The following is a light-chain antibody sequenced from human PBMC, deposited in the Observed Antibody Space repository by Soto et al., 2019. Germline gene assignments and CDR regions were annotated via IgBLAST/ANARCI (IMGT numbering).Light chain of an antibody. CDR2: GAS. Sequence: EIVMTQSPATLSVSPGERATLSCRASQSVSSNLAWYQQKPGQAPRLLIYGASTRATGIPARFSGSGSGTEFTLTISSLQSEYFAVYYCQQYNNSPPTFGQGTKVEIK. V-gene: IGKV3-15*01. CDR3: QQYNNSPPT. CDR1: QSVSSN. J-gene: IGKJ1*01.